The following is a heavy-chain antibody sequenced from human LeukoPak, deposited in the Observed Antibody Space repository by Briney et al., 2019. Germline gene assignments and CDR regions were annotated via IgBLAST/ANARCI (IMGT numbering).Heavy chain of an antibody. CDR2: IKQDGSEK. J-gene: IGHJ5*01. V-gene: IGHV3-7*01. Sequence: PGGSLRLSCVASGFTFSSYNMNWVRQAPGKGLEWVANIKQDGSEKYYVDSVKGRFTISRDNAENSLYLQMNSLRAEDTAVYYCARGMTVAANWFDSWGQGTLVTVSS. CDR1: GFTFSSYN. D-gene: IGHD6-19*01. CDR3: ARGMTVAANWFDS.